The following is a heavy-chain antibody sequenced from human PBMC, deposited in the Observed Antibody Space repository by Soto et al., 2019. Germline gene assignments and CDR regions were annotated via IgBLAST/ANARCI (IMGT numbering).Heavy chain of an antibody. CDR3: AKDAYYDLSTGTGYYYYGLDV. J-gene: IGHJ6*02. V-gene: IGHV3-23*01. Sequence: GGSLRLSCAASGFTFSSYAMTWLRQSPGKGLEWVSVISAAGDTIYYADSVEGRFTISRDNSNSTLFLQMDRLTADDTAVYFCAKDAYYDLSTGTGYYYYGLDVWGQGTTVTVSS. CDR2: ISAAGDTI. D-gene: IGHD3-9*01. CDR1: GFTFSSYA.